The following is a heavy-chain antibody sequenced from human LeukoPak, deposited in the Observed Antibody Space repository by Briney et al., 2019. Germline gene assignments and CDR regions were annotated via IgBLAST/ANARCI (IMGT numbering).Heavy chain of an antibody. CDR2: IRDDGSNK. Sequence: PGGSLRLSCAASGFTFSSYGMHWVRQAPGKGLEWVAFIRDDGSNKYYADSVKGRFTISRGNSKNTLYLQMNSLRAEDTAVYYCAKDGATTYYYDTSGYLDYWGQGTLVTVSS. CDR3: AKDGATTYYYDTSGYLDY. J-gene: IGHJ4*02. V-gene: IGHV3-30*02. D-gene: IGHD3-22*01. CDR1: GFTFSSYG.